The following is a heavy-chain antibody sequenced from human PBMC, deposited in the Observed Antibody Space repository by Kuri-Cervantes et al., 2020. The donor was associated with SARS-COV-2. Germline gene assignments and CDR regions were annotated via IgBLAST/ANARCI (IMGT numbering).Heavy chain of an antibody. J-gene: IGHJ6*02. V-gene: IGHV3-30*02. CDR3: AKEAGYFDWLLYPEGYYYYGMDV. D-gene: IGHD3-9*01. CDR1: GFTFSSYG. Sequence: GESLKISCAASGFTFSSYGMHWVRQAPGKGLEWVAFIRYDGSNKYYADSVKGRFTISRDNSKNTLYLQMNSLRAEDTAVYYCAKEAGYFDWLLYPEGYYYYGMDVWGQGTTVTVSS. CDR2: IRYDGSNK.